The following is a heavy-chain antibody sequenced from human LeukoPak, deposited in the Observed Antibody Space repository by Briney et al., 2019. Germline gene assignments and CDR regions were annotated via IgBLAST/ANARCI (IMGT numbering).Heavy chain of an antibody. Sequence: ASVKISCKVSGYTFTDYYMHWAQQAPGKGLEWMGLVDPEDGETIYAEKFQGRVTITADTSTDTAYMELSSLRSEDTAVYYCATRSTPEGDQDAFDIWGQGTMVTVSS. V-gene: IGHV1-69-2*01. CDR1: GYTFTDYY. CDR2: VDPEDGET. CDR3: ATRSTPEGDQDAFDI. D-gene: IGHD2-21*02. J-gene: IGHJ3*02.